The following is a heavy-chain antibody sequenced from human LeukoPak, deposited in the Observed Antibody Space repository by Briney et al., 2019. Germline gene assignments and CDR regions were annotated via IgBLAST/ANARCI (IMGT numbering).Heavy chain of an antibody. CDR3: ARDERWLPFDY. Sequence: SVKVSCKASGGTFSSYAISWVRQAPGQGLEWMGRIIPILGIANYAQKFQGGVTITADKSTSTAYMELSSLRSEDTAVYYCARDERWLPFDYWGQGTLVTVSS. J-gene: IGHJ4*02. D-gene: IGHD5-24*01. V-gene: IGHV1-69*04. CDR1: GGTFSSYA. CDR2: IIPILGIA.